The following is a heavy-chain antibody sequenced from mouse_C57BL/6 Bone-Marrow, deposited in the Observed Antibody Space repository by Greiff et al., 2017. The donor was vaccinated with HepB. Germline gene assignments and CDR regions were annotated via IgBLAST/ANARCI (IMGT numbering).Heavy chain of an antibody. Sequence: VQLQESGPELVKPGASVKISCKASGYAFSSSWMNWVKQRPGKGLEWIGRIYPGDGDTNYNGKFKGKATLTADKSSSTAYMQLSSLTSEDSAVYFCARGEMITTRYFDVWGTGTTVTVSS. CDR2: IYPGDGDT. D-gene: IGHD2-4*01. J-gene: IGHJ1*03. V-gene: IGHV1-82*01. CDR1: GYAFSSSW. CDR3: ARGEMITTRYFDV.